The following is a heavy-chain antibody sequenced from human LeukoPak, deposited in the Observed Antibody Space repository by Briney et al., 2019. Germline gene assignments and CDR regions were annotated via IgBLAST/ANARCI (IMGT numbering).Heavy chain of an antibody. Sequence: EASVKVSCKASGGTFSSYAISWVRQAPGQGLEWMGGIIPIFGTANYAQKFQGRVTITTDESTSTAYMELSSLRSEDTAVYYCARDLKAYYDFWSGYPNYYYYMDVWGKGTTVTVSS. CDR2: IIPIFGTA. CDR3: ARDLKAYYDFWSGYPNYYYYMDV. V-gene: IGHV1-69*05. J-gene: IGHJ6*03. D-gene: IGHD3-3*01. CDR1: GGTFSSYA.